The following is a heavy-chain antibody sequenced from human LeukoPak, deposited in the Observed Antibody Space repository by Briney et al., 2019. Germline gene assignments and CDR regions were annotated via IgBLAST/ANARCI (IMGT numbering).Heavy chain of an antibody. J-gene: IGHJ2*01. CDR3: AKVGPSRIVVPAAYWYFDL. CDR1: RFTFSIYG. CDR2: ISGGGTTT. V-gene: IGHV3-23*01. D-gene: IGHD2-2*01. Sequence: GGSLRLSCAASRFTFSIYGMSWVRQAPGKGLEWVSAISGGGTTTYYAGSVKGRFTISRDNSKNTLYLHMNSLRAEDTAVYYCAKVGPSRIVVPAAYWYFDLWGRGTLVTVSS.